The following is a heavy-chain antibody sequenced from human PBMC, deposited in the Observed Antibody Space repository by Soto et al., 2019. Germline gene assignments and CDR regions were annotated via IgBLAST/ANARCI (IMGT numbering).Heavy chain of an antibody. CDR3: AKDYVGAPRDSSWYYYYYYGMDV. V-gene: IGHV3-30*18. CDR2: ISYDGSNK. J-gene: IGHJ6*02. Sequence: QVQLVESGGGVVQPGRSLRLSCAASGFTFSSYGMHWVRQAPGKGLEWVAVISYDGSNKYYADSVKGRFTISRDNSKNTLYLQMNSLRAEDTAVYYCAKDYVGAPRDSSWYYYYYYGMDVWGQGTTVTVSS. D-gene: IGHD6-13*01. CDR1: GFTFSSYG.